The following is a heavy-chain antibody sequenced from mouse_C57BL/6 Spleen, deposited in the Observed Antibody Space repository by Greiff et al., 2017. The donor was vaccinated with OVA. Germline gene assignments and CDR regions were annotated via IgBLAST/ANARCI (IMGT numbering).Heavy chain of an antibody. V-gene: IGHV1-62-2*01. CDR3: ARQYDYDGGFAY. CDR2: FYPGSGSI. Sequence: VKLQESGAELVKPGASVKLSCKASGYTFTEYTIHWVKQRSGQGLEWIWWFYPGSGSIKYNEKFKDKATLTADKSSSTVYMELSRLTSEDSAVYFCARQYDYDGGFAYWGQGTLVTVSA. D-gene: IGHD2-4*01. CDR1: GYTFTEYT. J-gene: IGHJ3*01.